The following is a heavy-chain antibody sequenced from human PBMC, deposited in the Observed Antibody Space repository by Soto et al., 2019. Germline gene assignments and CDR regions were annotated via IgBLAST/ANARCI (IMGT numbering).Heavy chain of an antibody. CDR3: ARIGVSSGHESPDFAS. D-gene: IGHD3-16*01. CDR2: ISSFNGNT. V-gene: IGHV1-18*01. CDR1: GYTFNFSG. Sequence: ASVKVSCKASGYTFNFSGITWVRQAPGQGLECMGWISSFNGNTNYAADLQGRVTMTTDTSTSTAYMELRGLRSDDTAVYYCARIGVSSGHESPDFASWVQGTLVTVSS. J-gene: IGHJ4*02.